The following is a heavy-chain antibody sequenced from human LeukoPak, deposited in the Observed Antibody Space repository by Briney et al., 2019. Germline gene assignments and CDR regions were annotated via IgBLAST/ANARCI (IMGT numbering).Heavy chain of an antibody. V-gene: IGHV1-2*02. D-gene: IGHD3-22*01. CDR2: INPNSGGT. Sequence: GASVKVCCKASGYTVTGYYMLWVRQAPGQGVEWLGWINPNSGGTNYAQKFQGRVIMTRDTSLSTGYMELSRLRSDDTAVYYCARSYYYDSSGYYSYYYGMDVWGQGTTVTVSS. CDR3: ARSYYYDSSGYYSYYYGMDV. CDR1: GYTVTGYY. J-gene: IGHJ6*02.